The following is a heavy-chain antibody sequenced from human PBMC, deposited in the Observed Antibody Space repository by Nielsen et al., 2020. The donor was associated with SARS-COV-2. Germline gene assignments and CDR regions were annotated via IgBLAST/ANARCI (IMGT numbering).Heavy chain of an antibody. Sequence: GESLKISCAASGFTFSSYAMHWVRQAPGKGLEWVAVISYDGSNKYYADSVKGRFTISRDKSKNTLYVLMNSLRAEDTAIYYCAKISPPGIAVGTAEYFQHWGQGTLVTVSS. CDR2: ISYDGSNK. CDR3: AKISPPGIAVGTAEYFQH. V-gene: IGHV3-30-3*02. J-gene: IGHJ1*01. CDR1: GFTFSSYA. D-gene: IGHD6-19*01.